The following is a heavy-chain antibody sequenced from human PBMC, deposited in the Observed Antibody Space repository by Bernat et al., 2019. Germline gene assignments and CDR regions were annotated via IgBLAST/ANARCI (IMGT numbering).Heavy chain of an antibody. D-gene: IGHD2-15*01. CDR1: GYSISSGYY. CDR2: LYHSGST. CDR3: AGDRSCSGGSCYPKAYFDY. V-gene: IGHV4-38-2*02. J-gene: IGHJ4*02. Sequence: QVQLQESGPGLVKPSETLSLTCAVSGYSISSGYYWGWIRQPPGKGLEWIGSLYHSGSTYYNPSLKSRVTISLDTSTNQFSLKLRSVTAADTAVYYCAGDRSCSGGSCYPKAYFDYWGQGTLVTVSS.